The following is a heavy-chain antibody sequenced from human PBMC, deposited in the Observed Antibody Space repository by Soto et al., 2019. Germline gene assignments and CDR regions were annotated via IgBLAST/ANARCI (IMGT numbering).Heavy chain of an antibody. CDR1: GYTFTDYY. CDR3: ARGGGDSSGFDY. J-gene: IGHJ4*02. CDR2: INPNSGGT. D-gene: IGHD3-22*01. V-gene: IGHV1-2*04. Sequence: QVQLVQSGAEVKKPGASMKVSCKASGYTFTDYYIHWVRQAPRQGLDWMGWINPNSGGTLYAQKFEGWVTMTRDTSISTAYMALSRLRSNDTAVYYCARGGGDSSGFDYWGQGTLVTASS.